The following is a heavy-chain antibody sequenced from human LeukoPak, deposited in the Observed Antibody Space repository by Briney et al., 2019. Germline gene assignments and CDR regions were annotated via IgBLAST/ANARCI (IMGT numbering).Heavy chain of an antibody. Sequence: PSETLSLTCTVSGGSVSSAGYYWSWIRQPPGKGLEFIGYIHYSGSTNYNPSLKSRVTISVDTPKNQFSLKLSSVTAADTAVYYCARGSTLYYDILTGYYTPGPFDIWGQGTMFTVSS. CDR2: IHYSGST. J-gene: IGHJ3*02. CDR3: ARGSTLYYDILTGYYTPGPFDI. D-gene: IGHD3-9*01. CDR1: GGSVSSAGYY. V-gene: IGHV4-61*08.